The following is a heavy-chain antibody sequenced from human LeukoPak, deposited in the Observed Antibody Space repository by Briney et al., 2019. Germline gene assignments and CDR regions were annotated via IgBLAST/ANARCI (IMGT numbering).Heavy chain of an antibody. D-gene: IGHD2-15*01. CDR1: GYTFTSYY. Sequence: ASVKVSCKASGYTFTSYYMHWVRQAPGQGLEWLGWINPNAGDTKYAQKFQGRVTVTRDTSISTAYMELSRLRSDDTAVYYCARGLGYCSGGSCYFGAFDIWGQGTMVTVSS. J-gene: IGHJ3*02. CDR2: INPNAGDT. V-gene: IGHV1-2*02. CDR3: ARGLGYCSGGSCYFGAFDI.